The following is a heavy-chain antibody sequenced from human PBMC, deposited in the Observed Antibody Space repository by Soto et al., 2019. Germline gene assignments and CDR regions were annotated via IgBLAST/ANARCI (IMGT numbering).Heavy chain of an antibody. CDR1: GGSLSSSSYY. CDR2: IYYSGST. Sequence: PSDTLSLTCTVSGGSLSSSSYYWGWIRQPPGKGLEWIGSIYYSGSTYYNPSLKSRVTISVDTSKNQFSLKLSSVTAADTAVYYCESDYDTLTGYTFDPWGQGTLVTVSS. D-gene: IGHD3-9*01. V-gene: IGHV4-39*01. CDR3: ESDYDTLTGYTFDP. J-gene: IGHJ5*02.